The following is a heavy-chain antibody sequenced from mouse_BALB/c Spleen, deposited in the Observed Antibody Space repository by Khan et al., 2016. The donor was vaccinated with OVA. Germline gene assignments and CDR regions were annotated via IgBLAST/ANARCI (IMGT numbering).Heavy chain of an antibody. CDR2: IWAGGST. Sequence: QVQLKESGPGLVAPSQTLSITCTVSGFSLANYGVHWVRQPPGKGLEWLGVIWAGGSTNHNSALMSRLSISKDDAKSQVFLNMNSLQTYDTAMYYCARAFYNGAWFAYWGQVTLVTVSA. J-gene: IGHJ3*01. V-gene: IGHV2-9*02. CDR1: GFSLANYG. D-gene: IGHD1-3*01. CDR3: ARAFYNGAWFAY.